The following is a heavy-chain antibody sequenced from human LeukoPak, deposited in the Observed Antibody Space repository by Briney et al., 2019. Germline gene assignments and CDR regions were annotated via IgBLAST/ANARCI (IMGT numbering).Heavy chain of an antibody. D-gene: IGHD1-26*01. CDR2: IYYTGIT. J-gene: IGHJ4*02. CDR1: SYSIRNGYY. Sequence: SETLSLTCNVSSYSIRNGYYWGWVRQSPGKGLEWIGSIYYTGITYYNPSLKSRVTISIDTSKNQFSLRLTSVTATDTAVYYCARESALGVERVGGYFDYWGQGALVTVFS. CDR3: ARESALGVERVGGYFDY. V-gene: IGHV4-38-2*02.